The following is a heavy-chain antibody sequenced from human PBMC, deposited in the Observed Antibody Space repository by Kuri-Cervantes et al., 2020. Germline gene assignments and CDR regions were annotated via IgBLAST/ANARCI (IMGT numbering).Heavy chain of an antibody. V-gene: IGHV1-2*02. CDR3: ARGDVLRYFDWFSTNYYYYGMDV. CDR1: GYTFSGYY. J-gene: IGHJ6*02. CDR2: INPSSGAT. Sequence: ASVKVSCKASGYTFSGYYMHWVRQAPGQGLEWMGWINPSSGATNYAQEFQGRVTVTRDTSISTAYMELSRLRSDDTAVYYCARGDVLRYFDWFSTNYYYYGMDVWGQGTTVTVSS. D-gene: IGHD3-9*01.